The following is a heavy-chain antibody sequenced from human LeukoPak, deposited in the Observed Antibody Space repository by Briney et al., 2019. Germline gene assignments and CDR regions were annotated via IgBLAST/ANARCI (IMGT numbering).Heavy chain of an antibody. Sequence: GGPLRLSCAASGFTFSSYWMSWVRQAPGKGLEWVANIKQDGSEKYYVDSVKGRFTISRDNAKNSLYLQMNSLRAEDTAVYYCARGTIAAAGYYYFDYWGQGTQVTVSS. D-gene: IGHD6-13*01. V-gene: IGHV3-7*04. CDR3: ARGTIAAAGYYYFDY. CDR2: IKQDGSEK. J-gene: IGHJ4*02. CDR1: GFTFSSYW.